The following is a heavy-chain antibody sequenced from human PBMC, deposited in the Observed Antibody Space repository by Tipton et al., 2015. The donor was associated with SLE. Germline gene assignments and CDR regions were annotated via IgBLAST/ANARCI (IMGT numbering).Heavy chain of an antibody. CDR1: GFTFSFYV. CDR2: ISGSSAYT. J-gene: IGHJ4*02. V-gene: IGHV3-23*01. D-gene: IGHD2-2*01. CDR3: AKAIVVVPAAPQDV. Sequence: SLRLSCAASGFTFSFYVMRWVRQAPGKGLEWVSTISGSSAYTYYADSVKGRFTVSRDNSKNTLYVQMNSLRAEDTAVYYCAKAIVVVPAAPQDVWGQGTLVTVSS.